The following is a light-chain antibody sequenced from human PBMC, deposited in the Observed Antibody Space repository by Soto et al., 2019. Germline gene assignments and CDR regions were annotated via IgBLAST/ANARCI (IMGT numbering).Light chain of an antibody. CDR1: QGISNY. J-gene: IGKJ2*01. Sequence: DIQMTQSPSSLSASVGDRVTITCRASQGISNYLAWYQQKPGKVPKLLIYAASTLQSGVPSRFSGSGSGTDFTLTISSLQSEDFAVYYCQQYNNWPPYTFGQGTKVDIK. CDR3: QQYNNWPPYT. CDR2: AAS. V-gene: IGKV1-27*01.